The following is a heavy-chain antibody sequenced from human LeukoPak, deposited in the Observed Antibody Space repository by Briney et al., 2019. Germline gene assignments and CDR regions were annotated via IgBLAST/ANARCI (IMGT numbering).Heavy chain of an antibody. Sequence: GESLKISCKGSGYTFHSYWIAWVRQAPGQRLEWMGWINAGNGNTKYSQNFQGRVTITRDTSANTAYMEMSSLRSEDTAVYYCAREIDRDDYNRFFDYWGQGTLVSVSS. CDR2: INAGNGNT. V-gene: IGHV1-3*01. D-gene: IGHD5-24*01. J-gene: IGHJ4*02. CDR3: AREIDRDDYNRFFDY. CDR1: GYTFHSYW.